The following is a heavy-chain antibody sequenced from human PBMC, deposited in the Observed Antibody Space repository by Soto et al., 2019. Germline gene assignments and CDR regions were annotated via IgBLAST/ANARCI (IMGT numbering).Heavy chain of an antibody. V-gene: IGHV4-39*01. CDR3: AIANFYYFYGMDV. J-gene: IGHJ6*02. CDR2: IYNSGST. CDR1: GGSISSSSYY. Sequence: SETLSLTCSVSGGSISSSSYYWGWIRQPPGKGLEWIGSIYNSGSTYYNSSLKSRVTISVDTSKNQFSLKLSSVISADTAGYYCAIANFYYFYGMDVWGQGTTVTVS. D-gene: IGHD2-21*01.